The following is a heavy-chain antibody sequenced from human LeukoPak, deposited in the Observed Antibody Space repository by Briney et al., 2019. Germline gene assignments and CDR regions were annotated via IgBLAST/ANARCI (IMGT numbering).Heavy chain of an antibody. CDR3: ARSTTSCLCDAFDV. CDR2: IYSSGRT. V-gene: IGHV3-66*02. Sequence: PGGSLRLSCAAFGFTVSANYMSWVRQAPGKGLEWVSLIYSSGRTFYADSEKGRFTISRDNSKNTLYLQMNSLRAEDTAVYYCARSTTSCLCDAFDVWGQGTMVTVSS. D-gene: IGHD2-2*01. CDR1: GFTVSANY. J-gene: IGHJ3*01.